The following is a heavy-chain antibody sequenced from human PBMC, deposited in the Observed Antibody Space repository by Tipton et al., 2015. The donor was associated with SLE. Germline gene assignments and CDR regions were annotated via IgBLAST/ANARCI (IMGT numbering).Heavy chain of an antibody. V-gene: IGHV4-61*01. CDR1: GGSVSSGSYY. CDR2: IYYSGST. Sequence: TLSLTCSVSGGSVSSGSYYWSWIRQPPGKGLEWIGYIYYSGSTDYSPSLKSRLTISVDTSKNQFSLKLSSVTAADTAVYYCARAGTYYYDSSGYEGWFDPWGQGTLVTVSS. CDR3: ARAGTYYYDSSGYEGWFDP. J-gene: IGHJ5*02. D-gene: IGHD3-22*01.